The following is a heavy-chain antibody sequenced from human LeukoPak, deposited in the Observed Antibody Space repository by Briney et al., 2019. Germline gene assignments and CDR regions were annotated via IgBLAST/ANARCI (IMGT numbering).Heavy chain of an antibody. D-gene: IGHD4-17*01. CDR1: GGSISSSNW. CDR3: ARFLTTVTTPRFDY. Sequence: SGTLSLTCAVSGGSISSSNWWSRVRQPPGKGLEWIGEIYHSGSTNYNPSLKSRVTISVDKSKNQFSLKLSSVTAADTAVYYCARFLTTVTTPRFDYWGQGTLVTVSS. V-gene: IGHV4-4*02. J-gene: IGHJ4*02. CDR2: IYHSGST.